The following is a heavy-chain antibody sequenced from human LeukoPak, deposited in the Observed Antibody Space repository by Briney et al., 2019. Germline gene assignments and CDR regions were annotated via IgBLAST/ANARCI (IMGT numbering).Heavy chain of an antibody. CDR3: AREGGSYYGFDY. D-gene: IGHD3-10*01. CDR1: GFTFSSYS. J-gene: IGHJ4*02. Sequence: GGSLRLSCAASGFTFSSYSMNWVRQAPGKGLEWVSYISSGSSTTYYADSVKGRFTISRDNSKNTLYLQMNSLRTEDTAVYYCAREGGSYYGFDYWGQGTLVTVSS. V-gene: IGHV3-48*01. CDR2: ISSGSSTT.